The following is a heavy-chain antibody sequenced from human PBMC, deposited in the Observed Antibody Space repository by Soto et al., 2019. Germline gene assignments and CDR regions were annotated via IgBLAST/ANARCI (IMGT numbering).Heavy chain of an antibody. CDR1: GFTVSSYY. CDR2: IYSGGST. V-gene: IGHV3-53*04. D-gene: IGHD3-3*01. Sequence: EVQLVESGGGLVQPGGSLRLSCAASGFTVSSYYMSWVRQAPGKGLEWVSVIYSGGSTHYADSVKGRFTISSYNPTNTLYLQLDSLRAEDTAVYYCARVNDFWRGYDYWGQGTLVIVSS. CDR3: ARVNDFWRGYDY. J-gene: IGHJ4*02.